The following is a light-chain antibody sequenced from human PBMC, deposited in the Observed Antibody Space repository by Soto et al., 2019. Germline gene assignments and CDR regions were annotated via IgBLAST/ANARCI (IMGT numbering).Light chain of an antibody. V-gene: IGLV2-14*01. J-gene: IGLJ1*01. CDR2: GVS. CDR3: STHTTSGALQV. Sequence: QSALTQPASVSVSPGQSITISCTGTISDFVVYNYVSWYQQLPGKAPKLMIYGVSNRPSGVSNRFSGSKSGNTASLTISGLQADDEADYYCSTHTTSGALQVFGTGTKVTVL. CDR1: ISDFVVYNY.